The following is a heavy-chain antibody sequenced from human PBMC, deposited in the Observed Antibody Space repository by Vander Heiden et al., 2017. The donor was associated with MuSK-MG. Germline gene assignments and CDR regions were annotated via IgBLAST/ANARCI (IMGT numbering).Heavy chain of an antibody. Sequence: QLQLVPSGAEVKKPGASVKVSCKASGSTFTSYDMRWVRQAPGQGLEWMGIINPRGGSTSYAQKFQGRVTMTRDTSTSTVYMELSSLRSEDTAVYYCARDRSPAGVATSYYFDYWGQGTLVTVSS. D-gene: IGHD5-12*01. CDR2: INPRGGST. V-gene: IGHV1-46*03. J-gene: IGHJ4*02. CDR1: GSTFTSYD. CDR3: ARDRSPAGVATSYYFDY.